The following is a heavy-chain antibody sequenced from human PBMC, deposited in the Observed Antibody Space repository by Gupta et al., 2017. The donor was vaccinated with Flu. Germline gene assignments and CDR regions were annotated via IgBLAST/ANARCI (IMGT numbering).Heavy chain of an antibody. CDR2: INHSGST. D-gene: IGHD2-2*01. CDR1: GGSFSGYY. V-gene: IGHV4-34*01. Sequence: QVQLQQWGAGLLKPSETLSLTCAVYGGSFSGYYWSWIRQPPGKGLEWIGEINHSGSTNYNPSLKSRVTISVDTSKNQFSLKLSSVTAADTAVYYCARVGTAKPAYIYWGQGTLVTVSS. J-gene: IGHJ4*02. CDR3: ARVGTAKPAYIY.